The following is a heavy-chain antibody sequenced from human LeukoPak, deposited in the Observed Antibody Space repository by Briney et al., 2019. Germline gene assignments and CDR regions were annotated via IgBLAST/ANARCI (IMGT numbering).Heavy chain of an antibody. D-gene: IGHD3-3*01. J-gene: IGHJ6*03. CDR1: GGSFSGYY. CDR2: INHSGST. V-gene: IGHV4-34*01. Sequence: SETLSLTCAVYGGSFSGYYWSWLRQPPGKGLEWIGEINHSGSTNYNPSLKSRVTISVDTSKNQFSLKLSSVTAADTAVYYCARGLRSRFLEWSPGKNYYMDVWGKGTTVTVSS. CDR3: ARGLRSRFLEWSPGKNYYMDV.